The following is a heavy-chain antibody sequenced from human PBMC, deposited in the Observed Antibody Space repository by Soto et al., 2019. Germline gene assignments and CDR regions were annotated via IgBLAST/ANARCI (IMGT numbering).Heavy chain of an antibody. CDR2: ISAYNGNT. J-gene: IGHJ5*02. V-gene: IGHV1-18*04. CDR1: GYTFTSYG. CDR3: ARRIAAVGTGGDNWFDP. Sequence: ASVKVSCKASGYTFTSYGISWVRQASGQGLEWMGWISAYNGNTNYAQKLQGRVTMTTDTSTSTAYMELRSLRSDDTAVYYCARRIAAVGTGGDNWFDPWGQGTLVTVSS. D-gene: IGHD6-13*01.